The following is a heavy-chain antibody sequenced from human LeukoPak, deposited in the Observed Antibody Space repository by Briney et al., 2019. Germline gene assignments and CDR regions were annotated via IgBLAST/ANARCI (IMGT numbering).Heavy chain of an antibody. D-gene: IGHD3-22*01. CDR2: ISGSGGST. J-gene: IGHJ6*02. Sequence: GGSLRLSCAASGFTFSSYAMSWVRQAPGKGLEWVSAISGSGGSTYYADSVKGRFTISRDNSKNTLYLQMNSLRAEDTAVYYCAGPYYYDSSGYYYYGMDVWGQGTTVTVSS. CDR3: AGPYYYDSSGYYYYGMDV. V-gene: IGHV3-23*01. CDR1: GFTFSSYA.